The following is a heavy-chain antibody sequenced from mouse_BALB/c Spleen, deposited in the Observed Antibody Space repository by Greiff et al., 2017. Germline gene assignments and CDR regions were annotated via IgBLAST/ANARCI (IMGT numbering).Heavy chain of an antibody. CDR3: ARRGDGSAFDY. V-gene: IGHV5-17*02. CDR2: ISSGSSTI. CDR1: GFTFSSFG. D-gene: IGHD1-1*01. J-gene: IGHJ2*01. Sequence: EVQVVESGGGLVQPGGSRKLSCAASGFTFSSFGMHWVRQAPEKGLEWVAYISSGSSTIYYADTVKGRFTISRDNPKNTLFLQMTSLRSEDTAMYYGARRGDGSAFDYWGQGTTLTVSS.